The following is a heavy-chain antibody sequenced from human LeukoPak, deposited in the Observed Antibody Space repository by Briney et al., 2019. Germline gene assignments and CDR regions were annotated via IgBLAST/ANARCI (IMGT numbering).Heavy chain of an antibody. D-gene: IGHD3-22*01. J-gene: IGHJ3*02. Sequence: GASVKVSCKASGYTFTGYYMHWVRQAPGQGLEWMGWINPNSGGTNYAQKFQGRVTMTRDTSISTAYMELSRLRSDDTAVYYCARWAYYYDSSGYYAFDIWGQGTMVTVSS. V-gene: IGHV1-2*02. CDR1: GYTFTGYY. CDR2: INPNSGGT. CDR3: ARWAYYYDSSGYYAFDI.